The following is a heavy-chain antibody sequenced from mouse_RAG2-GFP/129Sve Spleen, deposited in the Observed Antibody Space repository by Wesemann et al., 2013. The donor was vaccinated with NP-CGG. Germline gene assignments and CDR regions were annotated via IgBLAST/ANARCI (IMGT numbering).Heavy chain of an antibody. Sequence: DVQLQESGPGLVKPSQSLSLTCTVTGYSITSDYAWNWIRQFPGNKLEWMGYISYSGSTSYNPSLKSRISITRDTSKNQFFLQLNSVTTEDTATYYCARGDGNYDFYAMDYWGQGTSVTVSS. CDR2: ISYSGST. V-gene: IGHV3-2*02. CDR3: ARGDGNYDFYAMDY. J-gene: IGHJ4*01. D-gene: IGHD2-1*01. CDR1: GYSITSDYA.